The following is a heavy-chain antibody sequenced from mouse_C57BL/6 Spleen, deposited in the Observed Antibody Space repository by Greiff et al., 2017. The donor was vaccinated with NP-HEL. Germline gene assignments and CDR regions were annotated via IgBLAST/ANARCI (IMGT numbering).Heavy chain of an antibody. Sequence: VQLQQSGAELVRPGASVKLSCTASGFNIKDDYMHWVKQRPEQGLEWIGWIDPENGDTEYASKFQGKATITADTSSNTAYLQLSSLTSEDTAVYYCTTLGDSNYGAMDYWGQGTSVTVSS. D-gene: IGHD2-5*01. J-gene: IGHJ4*01. CDR1: GFNIKDDY. V-gene: IGHV14-4*01. CDR3: TTLGDSNYGAMDY. CDR2: IDPENGDT.